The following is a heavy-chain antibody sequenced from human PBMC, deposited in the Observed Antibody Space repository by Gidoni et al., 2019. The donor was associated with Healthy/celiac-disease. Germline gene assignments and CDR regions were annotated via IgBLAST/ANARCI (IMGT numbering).Heavy chain of an antibody. J-gene: IGHJ4*02. D-gene: IGHD5-12*01. V-gene: IGHV1-69*02. CDR1: GGTFSSYT. CDR2: IIPILGIA. CDR3: ARGRRDGYRSQTDY. Sequence: QVQLVQSGAEVKKPGSSVKVSCKASGGTFSSYTISWVRQAPGQGLEWMGRIIPILGIANYAQKFQGRVTITADKSTSTAYMELSSLRSEDTAVYYCARGRRDGYRSQTDYWGQGTLVTVSS.